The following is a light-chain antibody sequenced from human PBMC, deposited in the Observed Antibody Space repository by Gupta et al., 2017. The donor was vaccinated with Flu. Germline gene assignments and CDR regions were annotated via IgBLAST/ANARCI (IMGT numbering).Light chain of an antibody. CDR2: GAS. CDR3: QQQNLWPKT. J-gene: IGKJ1*01. Sequence: EIEMTHSPATLSVSPGERITLSCRASHSISSHVSWYQQRLGQAPRLLIYGASTRATGLPGRFSGSGSGTEFTLTLSSLQSEDFAVYYCQQQNLWPKTFGQGTKVEIK. V-gene: IGKV3-15*01. CDR1: HSISSH.